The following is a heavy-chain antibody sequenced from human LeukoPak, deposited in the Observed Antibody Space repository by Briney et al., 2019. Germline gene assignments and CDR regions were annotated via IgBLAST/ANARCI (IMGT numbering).Heavy chain of an antibody. D-gene: IGHD1-7*01. V-gene: IGHV4-31*03. Sequence: SETLSLTCTVSGGSISSDVYYCSWIRQHPVKGLEWIGYIYNSGSTYYNPPLKSRVTISVDTSKNQFSLKLSSVTAADTAVYYCVRDVSPGGNYFDPWGQGTLVTVSS. CDR3: VRDVSPGGNYFDP. J-gene: IGHJ5*02. CDR1: GGSISSDVYY. CDR2: IYNSGST.